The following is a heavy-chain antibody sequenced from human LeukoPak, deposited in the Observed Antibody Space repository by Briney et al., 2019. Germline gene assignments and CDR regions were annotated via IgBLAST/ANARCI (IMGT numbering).Heavy chain of an antibody. Sequence: ASVKVSCKASGYTFTSYGISWVRQAPGQGLEWMGWISAYNGNTNYAQKLQGRVTMTTDTSTSTAYMELRSLRSDDTAVYYCATVGQEGIAADRGGDYWGQGTLVTVSS. D-gene: IGHD6-13*01. CDR1: GYTFTSYG. V-gene: IGHV1-18*01. CDR3: ATVGQEGIAADRGGDY. CDR2: ISAYNGNT. J-gene: IGHJ4*02.